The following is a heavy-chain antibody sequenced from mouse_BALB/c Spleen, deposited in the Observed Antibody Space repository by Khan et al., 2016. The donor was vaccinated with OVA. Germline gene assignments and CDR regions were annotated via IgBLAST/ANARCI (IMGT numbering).Heavy chain of an antibody. CDR3: ARLEDI. CDR2: IWAGGST. J-gene: IGHJ2*01. CDR1: GLSLTSYG. Sequence: VQLQESGPGLVAPSQSLSITCTVSGLSLTSYGVHWVRQPPGKGLEWPGVIWAGGSTNYNSALMYRLSISKDNSKRQVFLKMNSLQTDDTASYYCARLEDIWGQGTTLTVSS. V-gene: IGHV2-9*02. D-gene: IGHD1-3*01.